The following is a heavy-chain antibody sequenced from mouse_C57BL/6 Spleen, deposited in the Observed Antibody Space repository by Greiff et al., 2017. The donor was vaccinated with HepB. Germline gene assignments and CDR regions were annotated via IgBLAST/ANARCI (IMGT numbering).Heavy chain of an antibody. J-gene: IGHJ2*01. CDR1: GFTFSSYG. D-gene: IGHD2-2*01. V-gene: IGHV5-6*02. Sequence: DVKLVESGGDLVKPGGSLKLSCAASGFTFSSYGMSWVRQTPDKRLEWVATISSGGSYTYYPDSVKGRFTISRDNAKNTLYLQMSSLKSEDTAMYYCARRGMVTSFDYWGQRTTLTVSS. CDR3: ARRGMVTSFDY. CDR2: ISSGGSYT.